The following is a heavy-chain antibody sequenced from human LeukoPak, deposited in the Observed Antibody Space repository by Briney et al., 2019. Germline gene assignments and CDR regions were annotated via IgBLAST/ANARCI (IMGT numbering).Heavy chain of an antibody. Sequence: ASVKVSCKAAGYTFTSYDMNWVRQATGQGVEWMRWMHPNSGTTGYAQKFQGRVTMTRNTSISTAYMELSSLRSEDTAVYFCARADSANYYDSGRYFNYFYMDVWGRGTTVTVSS. D-gene: IGHD3-10*01. CDR2: MHPNSGTT. CDR1: GYTFTSYD. CDR3: ARADSANYYDSGRYFNYFYMDV. V-gene: IGHV1-8*01. J-gene: IGHJ6*03.